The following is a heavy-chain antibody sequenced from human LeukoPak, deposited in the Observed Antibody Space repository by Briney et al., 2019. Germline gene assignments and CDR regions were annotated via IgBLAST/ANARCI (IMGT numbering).Heavy chain of an antibody. CDR1: GFTFSSYG. J-gene: IGHJ4*02. CDR2: IRYDGSNK. CDR3: AKDLSMIWCSTNTCSYFDY. V-gene: IGHV3-30*02. Sequence: GGSLRLSCAASGFTFSSYGIHWVRQAPGKGLEWVAFIRYDGSNKYYADSVKGRFTISRDNSKSTLYLQMNSLRAEDTAVYYCAKDLSMIWCSTNTCSYFDYWGQGTLVTVSS. D-gene: IGHD2-2*01.